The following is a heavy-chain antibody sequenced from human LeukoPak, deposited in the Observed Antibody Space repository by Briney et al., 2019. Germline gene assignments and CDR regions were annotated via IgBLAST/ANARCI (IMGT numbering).Heavy chain of an antibody. Sequence: SATLSLTCTVSGGSISSYYWSWIRQPPGKGLEWIGYIYYSGSTNYNPSLKSRVTISVDTSKNQFSLKLSSVTAADTAVYYCARGTGLIALYGMDVWGQGTTVTVSS. V-gene: IGHV4-59*01. D-gene: IGHD6-13*01. J-gene: IGHJ6*02. CDR3: ARGTGLIALYGMDV. CDR2: IYYSGST. CDR1: GGSISSYY.